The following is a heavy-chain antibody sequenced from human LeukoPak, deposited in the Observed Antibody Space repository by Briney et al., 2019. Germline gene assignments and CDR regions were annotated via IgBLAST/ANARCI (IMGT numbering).Heavy chain of an antibody. V-gene: IGHV1-69*06. CDR2: IIPIFGTA. D-gene: IGHD6-13*01. CDR1: GGTFSSSA. CDR3: ARTPRGQQLGHTDY. J-gene: IGHJ4*02. Sequence: ASVKVSCKASGGTFSSSAIGWVRQAPGQGLEWMGGIIPIFGTANYAQKLQGRVTITADKSTSTAYMELSSLRSEDTAVYYCARTPRGQQLGHTDYWGQGTLVTVSS.